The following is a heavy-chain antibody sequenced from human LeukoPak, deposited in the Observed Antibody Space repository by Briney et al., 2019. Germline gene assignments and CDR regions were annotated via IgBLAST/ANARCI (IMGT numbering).Heavy chain of an antibody. J-gene: IGHJ4*02. CDR3: ARDQFSGLGPDY. D-gene: IGHD1-26*01. CDR1: GFAFSSYW. Sequence: PGGSLRLSCAASGFAFSSYWMHWVRQAPGKGLVWVSRINTDGSSTSYADSVKGRFTISRDNAKNTLYLQMNSLRAEDTAVYYCARDQFSGLGPDYWGQGTLVTVSS. V-gene: IGHV3-74*01. CDR2: INTDGSST.